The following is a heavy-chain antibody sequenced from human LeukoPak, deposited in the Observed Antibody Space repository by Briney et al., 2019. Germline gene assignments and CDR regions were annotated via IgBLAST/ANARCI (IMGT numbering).Heavy chain of an antibody. D-gene: IGHD1-1*01. CDR2: ISYDGSNK. CDR1: EFTFSSYG. J-gene: IGHJ4*02. V-gene: IGHV3-30*18. CDR3: AKDGRVLAPTPPYYIDY. Sequence: GGSLRLSCAASEFTFSSYGMHWVHQAPGKGLEWVAVISYDGSNKYYADSVKGRFSISRDNSKNTLYLQMNSLRGEDTAVYYCAKDGRVLAPTPPYYIDYWGQGTLVTVSS.